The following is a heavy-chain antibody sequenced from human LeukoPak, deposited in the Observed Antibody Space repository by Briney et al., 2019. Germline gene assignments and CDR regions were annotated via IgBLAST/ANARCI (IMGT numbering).Heavy chain of an antibody. V-gene: IGHV4-39*01. CDR2: TYYSVST. Sequence: PSETLSLTCTVSGGSISSSSYYWGWIRQPPGKGLERIGSTYYSVSTYYNPSLKSRVTISVDTSKNQFSLKLSSVTAADTAVYYCARQSPRRIFGVSTPVAYWGQGTLVTVSS. CDR1: GGSISSSSYY. D-gene: IGHD3-3*01. CDR3: ARQSPRRIFGVSTPVAY. J-gene: IGHJ4*02.